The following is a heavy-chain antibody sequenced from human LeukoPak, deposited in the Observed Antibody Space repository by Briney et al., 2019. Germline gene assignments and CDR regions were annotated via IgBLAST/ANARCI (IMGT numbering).Heavy chain of an antibody. J-gene: IGHJ4*02. CDR1: GGTFSSYA. Sequence: ASVKVSCKASGGTFSSYAISWVRQAPGQGLEWMGRIIPILGIANYAQKFQGRVTITADKSTSTAYMELSSLRSEDTAVYYCARGRGSYYGNDYWRRGTLVTVCS. V-gene: IGHV1-69*04. CDR3: ARGRGSYYGNDY. CDR2: IIPILGIA. D-gene: IGHD1-26*01.